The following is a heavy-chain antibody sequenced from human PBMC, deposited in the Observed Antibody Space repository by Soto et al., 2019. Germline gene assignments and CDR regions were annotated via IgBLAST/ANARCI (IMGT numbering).Heavy chain of an antibody. J-gene: IGHJ4*02. CDR2: INPNGGYT. Sequence: QVQLVQSGAEVKKPGASVKVSCKTSGYDFFKYNMHWVRQAPGQGLEWMGVINPNGGYTRHAQKCQCRVIMTRDTSSKIVYMELSGLTSADTAMYYCTRADSDVVILPDVRPLFDLWGQGALVTVSS. D-gene: IGHD2-21*02. CDR1: GYDFFKYN. CDR3: TRADSDVVILPDVRPLFDL. V-gene: IGHV1-46*01.